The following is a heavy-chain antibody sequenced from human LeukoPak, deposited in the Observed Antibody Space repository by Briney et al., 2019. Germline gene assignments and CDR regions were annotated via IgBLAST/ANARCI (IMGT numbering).Heavy chain of an antibody. Sequence: SQTLSLTCAISGDSVSSNTEAWNWFRQSPSRGLEWLGRTYYRSKWYHDYAPSVKSRITINPDTSKNQFSLQLNSMTPEDTAVYYCARGGHFQYWGQGTLVTVSS. CDR2: TYYRSKWYH. V-gene: IGHV6-1*01. CDR1: GDSVSSNTEA. CDR3: ARGGHFQY. J-gene: IGHJ1*01.